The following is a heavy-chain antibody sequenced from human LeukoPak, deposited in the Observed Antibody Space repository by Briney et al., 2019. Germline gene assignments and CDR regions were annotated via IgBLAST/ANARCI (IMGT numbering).Heavy chain of an antibody. CDR3: AKLPVSYSSGWSNFDY. Sequence: PGGSLRLSCAASGFTFSSYAMSWVRQTPGKGLEWVSGISYNGGSTYYADSVKGRFAIYRDNSKNTPFLQMNSLRAEDTAVYYCAKLPVSYSSGWSNFDYWGQGTLVTVSS. CDR2: ISYNGGST. V-gene: IGHV3-23*01. CDR1: GFTFSSYA. J-gene: IGHJ4*02. D-gene: IGHD6-19*01.